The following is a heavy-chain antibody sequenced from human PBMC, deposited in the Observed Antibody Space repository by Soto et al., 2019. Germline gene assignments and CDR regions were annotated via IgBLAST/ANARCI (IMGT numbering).Heavy chain of an antibody. J-gene: IGHJ5*02. CDR1: GYTFTNFG. CDR3: ARSDSSGYYFWFDP. CDR2: ISAYNGNT. D-gene: IGHD3-22*01. V-gene: IGHV1-18*01. Sequence: GASVKVSCKASGYTFTNFGISWVRQAPGQGLEWMGWISAYNGNTNYAQKLQGRVTMTTDTSTSTAYMELSSLRSDDTAVYYCARSDSSGYYFWFDPWGQGTLVTVSS.